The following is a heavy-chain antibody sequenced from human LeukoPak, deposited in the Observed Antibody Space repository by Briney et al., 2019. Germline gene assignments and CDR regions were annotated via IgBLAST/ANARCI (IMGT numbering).Heavy chain of an antibody. J-gene: IGHJ6*04. CDR3: AELGITMIGGV. Sequence: GGSLRLSCAASGFTFSTYRMSWVRQAPGKGLEWVANIKQDGSEKYYADSVKGRFTISRDNAKNSLYLQMNSLRAEDTAVYYCAELGITMIGGVWGKGTTVTISS. D-gene: IGHD3-10*02. V-gene: IGHV3-7*01. CDR1: GFTFSTYR. CDR2: IKQDGSEK.